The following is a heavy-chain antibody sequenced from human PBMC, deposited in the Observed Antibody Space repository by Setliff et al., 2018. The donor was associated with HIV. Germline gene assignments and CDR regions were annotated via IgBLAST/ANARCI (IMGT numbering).Heavy chain of an antibody. CDR2: IRYDGKNK. Sequence: LRLSCGASGFMFSKYGMHWVRQAPGKGLEWVTFIRYDGKNKVYADFVKGRFTISRDNSKNTLYLQMNSPRAEDTAVYYCAKFFGGYGDYMGFDYWGQGTLVTVSS. CDR3: AKFFGGYGDYMGFDY. V-gene: IGHV3-30*02. D-gene: IGHD4-17*01. CDR1: GFMFSKYG. J-gene: IGHJ4*02.